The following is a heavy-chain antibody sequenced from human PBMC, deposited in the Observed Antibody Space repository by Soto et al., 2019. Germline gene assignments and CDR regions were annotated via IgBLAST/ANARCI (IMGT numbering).Heavy chain of an antibody. CDR3: AREHKWDGMDV. V-gene: IGHV4-31*03. CDR1: GGSFSSDSFI. J-gene: IGHJ6*02. CDR2: INYSGTT. Sequence: QVQLQESGPGLVKPSQTLSLTCSVSGGSFSSDSFIWSWVRQFPGKGLEWIGYINYSGTTYYNPSLRSRITMSVDTSKNQFSLNLSSVAAADTAVYYCAREHKWDGMDVLGQGTTVTVSS. D-gene: IGHD1-26*01.